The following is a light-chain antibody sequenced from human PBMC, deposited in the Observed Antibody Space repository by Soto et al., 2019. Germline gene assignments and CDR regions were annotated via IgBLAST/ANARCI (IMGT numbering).Light chain of an antibody. Sequence: QSVLTQPPSVSGDPGQRVTISCTGSSSNIGAGYDVHWYQQLPGTAPKVLIYGKSNRPSGVPDRFSGSKSGTSASLAITGLQAEDEADYYCQSYDSSLSGWVFGGGTKVTVL. CDR1: SSNIGAGYD. J-gene: IGLJ3*02. CDR3: QSYDSSLSGWV. CDR2: GKS. V-gene: IGLV1-40*01.